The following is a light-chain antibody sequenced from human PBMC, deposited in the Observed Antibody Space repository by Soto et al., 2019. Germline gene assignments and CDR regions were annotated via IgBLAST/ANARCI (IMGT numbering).Light chain of an antibody. CDR2: DVT. J-gene: IGLJ1*01. CDR3: SSHTSSRSLV. Sequence: QSVPTQPASVSGSPGQSITISCTGTSSDVGAYNFVSWYQHHPGKAPKLMIWDVTNRPSGVSDRFSASKSGNTASLTISGLQTEDEAEYYCSSHTSSRSLVFGTGTKLTVL. V-gene: IGLV2-14*03. CDR1: SSDVGAYNF.